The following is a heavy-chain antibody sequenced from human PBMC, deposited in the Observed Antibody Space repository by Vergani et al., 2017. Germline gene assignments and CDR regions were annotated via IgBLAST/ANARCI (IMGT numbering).Heavy chain of an antibody. CDR2: IRYDGTKR. V-gene: IGHV3-33*01. Sequence: QVQLVESGGGVVQPGTSLRLSCAGSGFTLSSHAMHWGRQAPGKGLEWVAFIRYDGTKRFYGDSVKGRFTISRDNSKNTLYLQMNNLRAADTAVYYCARSGYCAHGVCYMTYYYYMDVWGKGTAVTVSS. CDR1: GFTLSSHA. CDR3: ARSGYCAHGVCYMTYYYYMDV. D-gene: IGHD2-8*01. J-gene: IGHJ6*03.